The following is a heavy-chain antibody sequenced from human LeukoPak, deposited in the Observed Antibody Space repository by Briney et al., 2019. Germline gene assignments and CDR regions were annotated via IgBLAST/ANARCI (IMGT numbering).Heavy chain of an antibody. Sequence: PGGSLRLSCAASGFTFSSYSMNWVRQAPGKGLEWVSSISSSSSYVYYADSVKGRFTISRDNSKNTLYLQMDSLRVEDTATYYCSKDLIPGSIGYFDCWGQGTLVTVSS. J-gene: IGHJ4*02. CDR1: GFTFSSYS. CDR2: ISSSSSYV. D-gene: IGHD3-10*01. CDR3: SKDLIPGSIGYFDC. V-gene: IGHV3-21*04.